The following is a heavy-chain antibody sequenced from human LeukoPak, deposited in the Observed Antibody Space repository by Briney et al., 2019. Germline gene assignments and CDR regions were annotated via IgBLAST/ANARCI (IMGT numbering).Heavy chain of an antibody. V-gene: IGHV3-30*03. J-gene: IGHJ5*02. CDR2: ISYDGSNK. CDR3: VRGQDGIDNWFDP. D-gene: IGHD5-24*01. CDR1: GFTFSSYG. Sequence: PGGSLRLSCAASGFTFSSYGMHWVRQAPGKGLEWVAVISYDGSNKYYADSVKGRFTISRDNAKNSLSLQMTSLRAEDTAVYYCVRGQDGIDNWFDPWGQGTLVTVAS.